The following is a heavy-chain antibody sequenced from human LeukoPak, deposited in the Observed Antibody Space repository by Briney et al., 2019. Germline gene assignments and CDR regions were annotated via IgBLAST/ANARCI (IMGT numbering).Heavy chain of an antibody. J-gene: IGHJ4*02. CDR1: GYTFTSYG. CDR2: ISAYNGNT. V-gene: IGHV1-18*01. CDR3: ARVGQTSTLFGDYGDPYFDY. Sequence: GASVKVSCKASGYTFTSYGISWVRQAPGQGLEWMGWISAYNGNTNYAQKLQGRVTMTTDTSTSTAYMELRSLRSDDTAVYYCARVGQTSTLFGDYGDPYFDYWGQGTLVTVSS. D-gene: IGHD4-17*01.